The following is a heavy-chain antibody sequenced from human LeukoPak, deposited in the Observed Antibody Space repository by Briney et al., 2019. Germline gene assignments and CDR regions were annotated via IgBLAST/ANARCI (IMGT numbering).Heavy chain of an antibody. Sequence: SETLSLTCAVHGGAFRDYYWTWIRLPPGKGLEWIGEITHSGRTNYNPSLKSRVSISVDMAKKQFSLNLNSVTAADTAVYYCARGPRIVPADDGYYYMDVWGAGTTVTVSS. J-gene: IGHJ6*03. CDR3: ARGPRIVPADDGYYYMDV. CDR1: GGAFRDYY. CDR2: ITHSGRT. V-gene: IGHV4-34*01. D-gene: IGHD2-2*01.